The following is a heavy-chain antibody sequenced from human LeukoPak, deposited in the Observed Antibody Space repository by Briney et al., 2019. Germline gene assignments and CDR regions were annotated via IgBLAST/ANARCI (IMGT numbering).Heavy chain of an antibody. CDR2: INPSGGGT. V-gene: IGHV1-46*01. D-gene: IGHD3-22*01. J-gene: IGHJ4*02. CDR1: GYTFTSYY. CDR3: ARVTGDSSGYYHFDY. Sequence: ASVKVSCKASGYTFTSYYMHWVRQAPGQGLEWMGIINPSGGGTSYAQKFQGRVTMTRDTSTSTVYMELSSLRSEDTAVYYCARVTGDSSGYYHFDYWGQGTLVTFSS.